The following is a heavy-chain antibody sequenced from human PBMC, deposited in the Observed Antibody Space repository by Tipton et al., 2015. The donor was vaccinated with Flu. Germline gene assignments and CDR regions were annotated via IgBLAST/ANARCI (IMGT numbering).Heavy chain of an antibody. V-gene: IGHV4-39*07. CDR1: GGSISSSSYY. CDR3: ARAHIVGAASGFDY. CDR2: IYYSGST. J-gene: IGHJ4*02. Sequence: TLSLTCTVSGGSISSSSYYWGWIRQPPGKGLEWIGSIYYSGSTYYNPSLKSRVTISVDTSKNQFSLKLSSVTAADTAVYYCARAHIVGAASGFDYWGQGTLVNVSS. D-gene: IGHD1-26*01.